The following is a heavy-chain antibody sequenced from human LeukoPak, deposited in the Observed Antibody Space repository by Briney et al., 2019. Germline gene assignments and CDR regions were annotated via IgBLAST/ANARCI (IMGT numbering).Heavy chain of an antibody. J-gene: IGHJ4*02. D-gene: IGHD3-22*01. Sequence: SETLSHTCAVSGGSISSGGYSWSWIRQPPGKGLEWIGSIYYSGSTYYNPSLKSRVTISVDTSKNQFSLKLSSVTAADTAVYYCARAGSYYDSSGYYQLDFWGQGTLVTVSS. CDR1: GGSISSGGYS. CDR3: ARAGSYYDSSGYYQLDF. CDR2: IYYSGST. V-gene: IGHV4-39*01.